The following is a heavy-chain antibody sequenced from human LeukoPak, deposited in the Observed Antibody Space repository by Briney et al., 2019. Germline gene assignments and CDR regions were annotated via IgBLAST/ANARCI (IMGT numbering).Heavy chain of an antibody. D-gene: IGHD2-15*01. J-gene: IGHJ3*02. CDR1: GFTFSSYW. Sequence: GGSLRLSCAASGFTFSSYWMHWVRQAPGKGLVWVSRINSDGSSTSYADSVKGRFTISRDNAKNTLYLQMNSLRSEDTAVYYCALSTPRIRYCSGGSCRRPFDIWGQGTMVTVSS. CDR2: INSDGSST. CDR3: ALSTPRIRYCSGGSCRRPFDI. V-gene: IGHV3-74*01.